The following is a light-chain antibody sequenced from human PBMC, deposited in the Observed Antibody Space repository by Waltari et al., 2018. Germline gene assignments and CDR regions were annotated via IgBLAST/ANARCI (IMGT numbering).Light chain of an antibody. CDR2: GAS. CDR1: QSLTKRY. V-gene: IGKV3-20*01. Sequence: VLTQSPDTLSLSPGERATVSCRASQSLTKRYLAWYQQKPGQAPRLLIYGASSRAAGIPDRFSGSGSGTDVTLTISRLEPEDFAVYYCQQYGSSILYTFGQGTKLEIK. J-gene: IGKJ2*01. CDR3: QQYGSSILYT.